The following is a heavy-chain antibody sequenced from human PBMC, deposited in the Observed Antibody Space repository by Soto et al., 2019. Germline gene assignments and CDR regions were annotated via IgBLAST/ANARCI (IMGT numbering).Heavy chain of an antibody. V-gene: IGHV6-1*01. J-gene: IGHJ5*02. CDR1: GDSVSSNSAA. CDR3: ARGHPLRSSGWYGIWFDP. CDR2: TYYRSKWYN. Sequence: SQTLSLTCAISGDSVSSNSAAWNWIRQSPSRGLEWLGRTYYRSKWYNDYAVSVKSRITINPDTSKNQFSLQLNSVTPEDTAVYYCARGHPLRSSGWYGIWFDPWGQGTLVTVSS. D-gene: IGHD6-19*01.